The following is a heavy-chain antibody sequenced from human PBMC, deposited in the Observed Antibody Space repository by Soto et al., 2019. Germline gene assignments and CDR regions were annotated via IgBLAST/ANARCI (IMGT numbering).Heavy chain of an antibody. CDR3: ARVQIVATINWFDP. D-gene: IGHD5-12*01. CDR1: GGSISSYY. V-gene: IGHV4-59*01. Sequence: SETLSLTCTVSGGSISSYYWSWIRQPPGKGLEWIGYIYYSGSTNYNPSLKSRVTISVDTSKNQFSLKLSSVTAADTAVYYCARVQIVATINWFDPWGQGTLVTVSS. J-gene: IGHJ5*02. CDR2: IYYSGST.